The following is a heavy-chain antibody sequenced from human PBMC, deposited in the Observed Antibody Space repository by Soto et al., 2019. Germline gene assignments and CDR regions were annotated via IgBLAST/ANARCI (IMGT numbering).Heavy chain of an antibody. CDR1: GFSFSSFA. J-gene: IGHJ6*04. CDR2: IGDSGAST. Sequence: EVLLLESGGGLVQPGGSLRLSCEASGFSFSSFAMNWVRQAPGKGLEWVSAIGDSGASTYYADSVKGRFTISRDNSRTTLYLQLNCLRGEDTAVYYCAKGVELDVWGNGTTVTVSS. D-gene: IGHD1-26*01. V-gene: IGHV3-23*01. CDR3: AKGVELDV.